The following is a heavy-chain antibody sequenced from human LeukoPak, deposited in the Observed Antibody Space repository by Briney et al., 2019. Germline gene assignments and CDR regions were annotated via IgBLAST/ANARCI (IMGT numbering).Heavy chain of an antibody. Sequence: GGSLRLSCAASGFTFNNYGMSWVRQAPGKGLEWVSGIASSGVSIGSSGVSTSYADSVKGRFTISRDNAKNSLYLQMNSLRPEDTAVYYCARDVVVVVATDSNFDYWGQGTLVTVSS. CDR2: IASSGVSIGSSGVST. CDR3: ARDVVVVVATDSNFDY. J-gene: IGHJ4*02. CDR1: GFTFNNYG. V-gene: IGHV3-23*01. D-gene: IGHD2-15*01.